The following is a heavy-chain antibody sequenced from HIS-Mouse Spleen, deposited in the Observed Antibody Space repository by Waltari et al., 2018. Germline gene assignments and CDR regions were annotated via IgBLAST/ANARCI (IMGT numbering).Heavy chain of an antibody. V-gene: IGHV3-15*01. CDR1: GFTFCNAW. Sequence: EVQLVESGGGLVKPGGSLRLSVSASGFTFCNAWTSWVRQAPGKGLEWVGRIKSKTDGGTTDYAAPVKGRFTISRDDSKNTLYLQMNSLKTEDTAVYYCTTDVCERGWMNAFDIWGQGTMVTVSS. D-gene: IGHD5-12*01. CDR3: TTDVCERGWMNAFDI. CDR2: IKSKTDGGTT. J-gene: IGHJ3*02.